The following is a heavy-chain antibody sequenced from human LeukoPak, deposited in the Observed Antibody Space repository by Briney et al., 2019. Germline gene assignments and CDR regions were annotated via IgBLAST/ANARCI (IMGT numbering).Heavy chain of an antibody. V-gene: IGHV3-7*01. CDR3: ARGLGAYSSGWYAFDI. CDR2: IKQDGSEK. CDR1: RFTFSSYW. Sequence: GGALRLSCAASRFTFSSYWMSWVRQAPGKGLEGVAHIKQDGSEKYYVDSVKGRFTISRDNAKNSLYLQMNSLRAEDTAVYYCARGLGAYSSGWYAFDIWGQGTMVTVSS. D-gene: IGHD6-19*01. J-gene: IGHJ3*02.